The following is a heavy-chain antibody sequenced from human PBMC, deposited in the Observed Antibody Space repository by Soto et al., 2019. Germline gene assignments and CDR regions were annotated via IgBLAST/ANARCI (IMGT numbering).Heavy chain of an antibody. CDR2: INPSGGST. CDR3: ARPGIAKGNAFDI. J-gene: IGHJ3*02. V-gene: IGHV1-46*01. Sequence: ASVKVSCKASGYTFTSYYMHWVRQAPGRGLEWMGIINPSGGSTSYAQKFQGRVTMTRDTSTSTVYMELSSLGSEDTAVYYCARPGIAKGNAFDIWGQGTMVTVSS. CDR1: GYTFTSYY. D-gene: IGHD6-13*01.